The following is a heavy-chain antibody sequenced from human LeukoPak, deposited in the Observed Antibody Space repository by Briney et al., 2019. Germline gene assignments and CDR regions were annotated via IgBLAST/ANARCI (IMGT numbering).Heavy chain of an antibody. CDR3: ATFSRTYYYDSSGFDAFDI. J-gene: IGHJ3*02. Sequence: PSETLSLTCTVSGGSISSYYWSWIRQPPGKGLEWIGYIYYSGSTNYNPSLKSRVTISVDTSKNQFSLKLSSVTAADTAVYYCATFSRTYYYDSSGFDAFDIWDQGTMVTVSS. CDR1: GGSISSYY. V-gene: IGHV4-59*01. CDR2: IYYSGST. D-gene: IGHD3-22*01.